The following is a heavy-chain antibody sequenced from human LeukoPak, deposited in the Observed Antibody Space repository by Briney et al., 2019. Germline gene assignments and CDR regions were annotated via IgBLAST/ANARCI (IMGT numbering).Heavy chain of an antibody. V-gene: IGHV3-23*01. CDR3: AKYCGGDCYSRLSPGDYYYCGMDV. CDR2: ISGSGGST. J-gene: IGHJ6*02. CDR1: GFTFSSYA. Sequence: GGSLRLSCAASGFTFSSYAMSWVRQAPGKGLEWVSAISGSGGSTYYADSVKGRFTISRDNSKNTLYLQMNSLRAEDTAVYYCAKYCGGDCYSRLSPGDYYYCGMDVWGQGTTVTVSS. D-gene: IGHD2-21*02.